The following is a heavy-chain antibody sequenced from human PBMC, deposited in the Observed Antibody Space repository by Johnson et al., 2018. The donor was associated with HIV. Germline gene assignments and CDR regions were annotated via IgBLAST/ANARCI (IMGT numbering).Heavy chain of an antibody. D-gene: IGHD6-25*01. V-gene: IGHV3-30*04. J-gene: IGHJ3*02. CDR3: ATIAAHGAAFDI. CDR2: ISYDGSNK. Sequence: QMQLVESGGGVVQPGRSLRLSCAASGFTFSSYAMHWVRQAPGKGLEWVAVISYDGSNKYHADSVKGRFTISSDNSKNKLYLQMNSLRPEDTSAYYCATIAAHGAAFDIWGQGTVVTVSS. CDR1: GFTFSSYA.